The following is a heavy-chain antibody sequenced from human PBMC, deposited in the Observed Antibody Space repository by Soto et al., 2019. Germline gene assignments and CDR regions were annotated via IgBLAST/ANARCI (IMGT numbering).Heavy chain of an antibody. CDR1: GFTFGDYA. CDR3: TRVRIVATIGSYYYYYYGMDV. V-gene: IGHV3-49*03. J-gene: IGHJ6*02. CDR2: IRSKAYGGTT. Sequence: GGSLRLSCTASGFTFGDYAMSWFRQAPGKGLEWVGFIRSKAYGGTTEYAASVKGRFTISRDDSKSIAYLQMNSLKTEDTAVYYCTRVRIVATIGSYYYYYYGMDVWGQGTTVTVSS. D-gene: IGHD5-12*01.